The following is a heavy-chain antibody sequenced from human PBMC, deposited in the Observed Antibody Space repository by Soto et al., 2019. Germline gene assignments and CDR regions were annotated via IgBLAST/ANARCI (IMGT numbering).Heavy chain of an antibody. J-gene: IGHJ4*02. CDR3: AAGGYYGSGSFLFDY. D-gene: IGHD3-10*01. V-gene: IGHV4-59*01. CDR2: ISYSGST. Sequence: PSETLSLTCTVSVGSISSYYWSWIRQPPGKGLEWIGYISYSGSTNYNPSLKSRVTISEDTSKNQFSLKLSSVTAADTAVYYCAAGGYYGSGSFLFDYWGQGTLVTVSS. CDR1: VGSISSYY.